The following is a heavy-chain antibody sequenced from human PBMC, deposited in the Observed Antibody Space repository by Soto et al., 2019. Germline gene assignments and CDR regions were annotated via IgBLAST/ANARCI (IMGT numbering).Heavy chain of an antibody. CDR3: AGTTSHQWYYMDX. J-gene: IGHJ6*03. V-gene: IGHV6-1*01. CDR1: GDSVSSNSAA. Sequence: PSQTLSLTCAISGDSVSSNSAAWNWIRLSPSRGLEWLARTYYRSRWYNDYAVSVRSRITVNPDTSKNQFSLQLTSVTPEDTAVYYCAGTTSHQWYYMDXWGKGTTVTVSS. D-gene: IGHD1-7*01. CDR2: TYYRSRWYN.